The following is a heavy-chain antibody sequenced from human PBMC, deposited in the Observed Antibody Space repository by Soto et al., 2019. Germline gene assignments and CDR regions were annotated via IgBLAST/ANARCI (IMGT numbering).Heavy chain of an antibody. CDR2: IRSKANSYAT. CDR3: TSVHYDILTGYYN. Sequence: LRLSCAASGFTFSGSAMHWVRQASGKGLEWVGRIRSKANSYATAYAASVKGRFTISRDDSKNTAYLQMNSLKTEDTAVYYCTSVHYDILTGYYNWGQGTLVTVSS. J-gene: IGHJ4*02. V-gene: IGHV3-73*01. D-gene: IGHD3-9*01. CDR1: GFTFSGSA.